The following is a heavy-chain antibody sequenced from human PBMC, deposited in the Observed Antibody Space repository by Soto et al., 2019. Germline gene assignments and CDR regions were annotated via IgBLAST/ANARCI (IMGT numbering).Heavy chain of an antibody. V-gene: IGHV1-69*04. D-gene: IGHD2-2*01. Sequence: SVKVSCKASGYTFTSYTISWVRQAPGQGLEWMGRIIPILGIANYAQKFQGRVTITADKSTSTAYMELSSLRSEDTAVYYCAREAKYQLLFSAWYFDLWGRGTLVTVS. CDR2: IIPILGIA. CDR1: GYTFTSYT. CDR3: AREAKYQLLFSAWYFDL. J-gene: IGHJ2*01.